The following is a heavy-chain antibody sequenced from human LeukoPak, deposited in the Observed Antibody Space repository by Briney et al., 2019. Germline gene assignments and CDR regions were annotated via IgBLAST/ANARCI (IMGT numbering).Heavy chain of an antibody. V-gene: IGHV4-34*01. D-gene: IGHD2-2*02. CDR2: STHSGNT. CDR3: ARGRYCSSTSCYTGRRGRGFDY. J-gene: IGHJ4*02. Sequence: SETLSLTCAVYGGSFSGHYWTWIRQSPGKGLEWIGESTHSGNTNYNTSLKSRVTISVDTSKNQFSLKLSSVTAADTAVYYCARGRYCSSTSCYTGRRGRGFDYWGQGTLVTVSS. CDR1: GGSFSGHY.